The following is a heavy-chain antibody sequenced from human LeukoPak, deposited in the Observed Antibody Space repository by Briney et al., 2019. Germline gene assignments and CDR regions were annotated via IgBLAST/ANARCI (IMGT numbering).Heavy chain of an antibody. CDR2: ISAYNGNT. J-gene: IGHJ5*02. Sequence: GASVKVSSTASGYTFTTYGINLVRQAPGQGLEWMGWISAYNGNTNYAQKLQGRVTMTTDTSTSTAYMELRSLRSDDTAVYYCARGPPDFGVDYWFDPWGQGTLVTVSS. CDR3: ARGPPDFGVDYWFDP. D-gene: IGHD3-3*01. V-gene: IGHV1-18*01. CDR1: GYTFTTYG.